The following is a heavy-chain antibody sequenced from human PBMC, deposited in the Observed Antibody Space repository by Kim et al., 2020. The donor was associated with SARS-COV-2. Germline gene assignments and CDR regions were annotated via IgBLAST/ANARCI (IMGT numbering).Heavy chain of an antibody. V-gene: IGHV4-39*07. CDR3: ASLRRDFLDLYYYYYYGMDV. Sequence: SETLSLTCTVSGGSISSSSYYWGWIRQPPGKGLEWIGSIYYSGSTYYNPSLKSRVTISVDTSKNQFSLKLSSVTAADTAVYYCASLRRDFLDLYYYYYYGMDVWGQGTTVTVSS. CDR1: GGSISSSSYY. J-gene: IGHJ6*02. D-gene: IGHD2-21*02. CDR2: IYYSGST.